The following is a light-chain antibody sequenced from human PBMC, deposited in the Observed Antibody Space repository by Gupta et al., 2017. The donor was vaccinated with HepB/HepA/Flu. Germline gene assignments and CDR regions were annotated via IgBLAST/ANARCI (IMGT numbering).Light chain of an antibody. V-gene: IGLV3-25*03. J-gene: IGLJ1*01. CDR2: KDT. Sequence: SPELTQPPSVLVSPGQTARITCSGDVLPNQYAYWYQQKPGQAPVLIVYKDTERPPGTPERFSGSSSGATVTLTISGVQAEDEADYYCQSADSSGTFYVFGTGTKVSIL. CDR1: VLPNQY. CDR3: QSADSSGTFYV.